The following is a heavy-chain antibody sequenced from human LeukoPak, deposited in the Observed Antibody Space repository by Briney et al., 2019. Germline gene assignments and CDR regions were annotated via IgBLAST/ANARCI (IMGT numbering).Heavy chain of an antibody. CDR2: INHSGST. Sequence: PSETLSLTCAVYGGSFSGYYWSWIRQPPGKGLEWIGEINHSGSTNYNPSLKSRVTLSVDTSKNQFSLKLTSVTAADTAGYYCARGNGWKTIPMVRGVSRARWFAPWGQGDLGTVSS. V-gene: IGHV4-34*01. J-gene: IGHJ5*02. CDR1: GGSFSGYY. CDR3: ARGNGWKTIPMVRGVSRARWFAP. D-gene: IGHD3-10*01.